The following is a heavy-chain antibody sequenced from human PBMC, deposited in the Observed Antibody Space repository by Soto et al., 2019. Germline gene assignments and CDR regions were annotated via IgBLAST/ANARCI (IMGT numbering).Heavy chain of an antibody. V-gene: IGHV1-69*13. CDR2: MIPIFGTA. D-gene: IGHD2-2*01. J-gene: IGHJ4*02. CDR1: GGTFSNYA. CDR3: AGVRSRSYLGY. Sequence: VKVSCKGSGGTFSNYAFSWVRQAPGQGLQWMGGMIPIFGTANYAQKFQGRVTITADEFTTTAYMELSSLRSEATAIDYCAGVRSRSYLGYWGQGTLVTVSS.